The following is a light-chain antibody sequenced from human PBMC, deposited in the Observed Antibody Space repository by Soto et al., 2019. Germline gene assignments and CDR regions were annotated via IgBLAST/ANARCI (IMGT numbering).Light chain of an antibody. CDR1: QRVSSSY. Sequence: EIVLTQSPGTLSLSPGERATLSCRASQRVSSSYLAWYQQKPGQAPRLLIYGASARATGIPDRFSGSGSGTDFTLTISRLQPEDFAVYYCQQYGSSPLFTFGPGNKVDSK. CDR3: QQYGSSPLFT. CDR2: GAS. J-gene: IGKJ3*01. V-gene: IGKV3-20*01.